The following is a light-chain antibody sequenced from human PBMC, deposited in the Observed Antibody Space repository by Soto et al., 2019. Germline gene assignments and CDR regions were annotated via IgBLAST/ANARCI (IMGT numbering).Light chain of an antibody. Sequence: EIVMTQSPATLSVSPWERATLSCRASQSVSSNLAWYQQKPGQAPRLLIYGASTRATGIPARFSGSGSGTEFTHTISSLLSEDFAVYYCQQYNNCPPPLTFGGGTKVEIK. CDR2: GAS. CDR1: QSVSSN. J-gene: IGKJ4*01. CDR3: QQYNNCPPPLT. V-gene: IGKV3-15*01.